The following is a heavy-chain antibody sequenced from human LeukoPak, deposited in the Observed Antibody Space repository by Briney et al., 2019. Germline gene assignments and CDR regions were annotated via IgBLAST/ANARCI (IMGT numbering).Heavy chain of an antibody. J-gene: IGHJ4*02. Sequence: PGGSLRLSCAASGFTFSSYSMNWVRQAPGKGLEWVSSISGSSSYIYYADSVKGRFTISRDNAKNSLYLQMNSLRAEDTAVYYCARDNVGYYGFWSGFPLAYWGQGALVTVSS. V-gene: IGHV3-21*01. CDR3: ARDNVGYYGFWSGFPLAY. CDR2: ISGSSSYI. CDR1: GFTFSSYS. D-gene: IGHD3-3*01.